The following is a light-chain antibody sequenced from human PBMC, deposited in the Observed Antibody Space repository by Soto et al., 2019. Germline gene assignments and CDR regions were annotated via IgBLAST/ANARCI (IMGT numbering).Light chain of an antibody. CDR1: SSDVGGYNY. Sequence: QSALTQPASVSGSPGQSITISCTGTSSDVGGYNYVSWYQQHPGKAPKLMIYEVSNRPSGVSNRFSGSKSGNTASLTISGLQAEDEADYYCSSDTSGSTVIFGGGTKVTVL. CDR2: EVS. CDR3: SSDTSGSTVI. V-gene: IGLV2-14*01. J-gene: IGLJ2*01.